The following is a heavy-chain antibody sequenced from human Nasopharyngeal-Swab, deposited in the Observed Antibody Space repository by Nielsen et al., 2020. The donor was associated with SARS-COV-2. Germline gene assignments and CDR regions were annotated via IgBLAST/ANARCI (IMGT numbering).Heavy chain of an antibody. CDR1: GYSFTNYR. V-gene: IGHV5-10-1*01. CDR2: IDPSDSYS. Sequence: GSLRLSCKGSGYSFTNYRITWVRQMPGKGLEWMGRIDPSDSYSDYSPSFQGHVTISADKSMSTAYLQWSSLKASDTAMYYCARHWGAYSSSSFDYWGQGTLVTVSS. CDR3: ARHWGAYSSSSFDY. J-gene: IGHJ4*02. D-gene: IGHD6-6*01.